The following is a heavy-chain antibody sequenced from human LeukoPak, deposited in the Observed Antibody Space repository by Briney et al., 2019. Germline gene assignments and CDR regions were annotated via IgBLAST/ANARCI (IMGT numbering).Heavy chain of an antibody. CDR1: GYTFTSYA. J-gene: IGHJ4*02. V-gene: IGHV1-3*01. Sequence: ASVKVSCKASGYTFTSYAMHWVRQAPGQRLEWMGWINAGNGNTKYSQKFQGRVTITRDTSASTAYMELSSLRSEDTAVYYCARDCSGGSCYDGVDYWGQGTLVIVSS. CDR3: ARDCSGGSCYDGVDY. CDR2: INAGNGNT. D-gene: IGHD2-15*01.